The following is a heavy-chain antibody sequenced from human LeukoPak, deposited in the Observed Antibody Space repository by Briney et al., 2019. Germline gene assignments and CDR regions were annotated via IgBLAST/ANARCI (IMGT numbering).Heavy chain of an antibody. J-gene: IGHJ4*02. D-gene: IGHD4-23*01. CDR1: GFXFSSYA. Sequence: GGSLRLSCSASGFXFSSYAMHWVRQAPGKGPEYVSAISSNGGSTYYADSVKGRFTISRDNSKNTLYLHMSSLRAEDTAVYYCVNELGGKFDYWGQGTLVTVSS. V-gene: IGHV3-64D*09. CDR3: VNELGGKFDY. CDR2: ISSNGGST.